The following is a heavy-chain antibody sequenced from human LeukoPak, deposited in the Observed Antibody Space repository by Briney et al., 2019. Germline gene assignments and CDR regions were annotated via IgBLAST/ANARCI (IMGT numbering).Heavy chain of an antibody. CDR3: ARDDGSGYFDY. CDR1: GYTFTNYY. D-gene: IGHD6-25*01. Sequence: ASVTVSCKASGYTFTNYYMHWVRQAPGQGLEWMGIINPSGGSTSYAQKFQGRVTMTRDMSTSTVYMELSSLRSEDTAVYYCARDDGSGYFDYWGQGTLVTVSS. J-gene: IGHJ4*02. CDR2: INPSGGST. V-gene: IGHV1-46*01.